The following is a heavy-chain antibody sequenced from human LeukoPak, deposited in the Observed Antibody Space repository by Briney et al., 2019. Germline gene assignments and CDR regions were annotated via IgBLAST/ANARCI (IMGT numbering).Heavy chain of an antibody. CDR3: ARADMVPYGMDV. V-gene: IGHV4-31*03. Sequence: SETLSLTCTVSGGSISSGGYCWSWIRQHPGKGLEWIGYIYYSGCTYYNPSLKSRVTISVDTSKNQFSLKLSSVTAADTAVYYCARADMVPYGMDVWGQGTTVTDSS. D-gene: IGHD3-10*01. J-gene: IGHJ6*02. CDR1: GGSISSGGYC. CDR2: IYYSGCT.